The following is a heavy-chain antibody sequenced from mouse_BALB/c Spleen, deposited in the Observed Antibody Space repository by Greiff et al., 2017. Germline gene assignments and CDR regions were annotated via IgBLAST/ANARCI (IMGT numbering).Heavy chain of an antibody. V-gene: IGHV5-4*02. CDR2: ISDGGSYT. CDR1: GFTFSDYY. Sequence: EVKLMESGGGLVKPGGSLKLSCAASGFTFSDYYMYWVRQTPEKRLEWVATISDGGSYTYYPDSVKGRFTISRDNAKNNLYLQMSSLKSEDTAMYYCARGGRGAMDYWGQGTSVTVSS. J-gene: IGHJ4*01. CDR3: ARGGRGAMDY.